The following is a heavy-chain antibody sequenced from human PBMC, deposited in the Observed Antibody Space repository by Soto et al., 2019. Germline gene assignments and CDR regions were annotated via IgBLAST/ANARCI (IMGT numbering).Heavy chain of an antibody. CDR2: ISSSGTGI. J-gene: IGHJ3*02. V-gene: IGHV3-11*01. CDR3: ARAYSDAFDI. D-gene: IGHD2-15*01. Sequence: GGSLRLSCAASGFTFSDYYMTWIRQAPGKGLEWVSYISSSGTGIYYPDSMKGRFTISRDNAKKSLYLQMSSLRAEDTAVYYCARAYSDAFDIWGQGTVVTVSS. CDR1: GFTFSDYY.